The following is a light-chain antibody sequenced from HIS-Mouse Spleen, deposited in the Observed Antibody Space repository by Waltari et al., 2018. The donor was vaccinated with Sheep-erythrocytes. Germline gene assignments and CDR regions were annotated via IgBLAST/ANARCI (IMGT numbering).Light chain of an antibody. CDR1: SSDVGGYNY. CDR3: CSYAGSYTFVV. Sequence: QSALTQPRSVSGSPGQSVTISCTGTSSDVGGYNYVSWYQQHPGKAPKLMLYDVSKRPAGVPARFSGSKSGNPASLTIAGLQAEDEADYYCCSYAGSYTFVVFGGGTKLTVL. V-gene: IGLV2-11*01. CDR2: DVS. J-gene: IGLJ2*01.